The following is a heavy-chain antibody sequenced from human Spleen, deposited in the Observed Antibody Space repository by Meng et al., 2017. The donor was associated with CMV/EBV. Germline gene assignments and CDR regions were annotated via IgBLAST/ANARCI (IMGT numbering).Heavy chain of an antibody. CDR3: ARGRIGYCSGGRCYPPYYNNGMDV. J-gene: IGHJ6*02. Sequence: ASVKVSCKASGYTFTGYYMHWVRQAPGQGLEWMGWINPNSGGTNYAQKFQGRVTMTRDTSISTVYMELSRLRSDDTAVYYCARGRIGYCSGGRCYPPYYNNGMDVWGQGTTVTVSS. CDR2: INPNSGGT. V-gene: IGHV1-2*02. CDR1: GYTFTGYY. D-gene: IGHD2-15*01.